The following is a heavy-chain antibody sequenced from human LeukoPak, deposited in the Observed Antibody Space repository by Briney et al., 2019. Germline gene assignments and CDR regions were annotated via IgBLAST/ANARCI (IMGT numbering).Heavy chain of an antibody. CDR2: IIPIFGTA. CDR1: GGTFSSYA. V-gene: IGHV1-69*05. CDR3: ASATVATTMTW. Sequence: VASVTVSCQASGGTFSSYAISWVRQPPGQGLEWMGRIIPIFGTANYAQKFQGRVTITTDESTSTAYMELSSLRSEDTAVYYCASATVATTMTWWGQGTLVTVSS. J-gene: IGHJ4*02. D-gene: IGHD5-12*01.